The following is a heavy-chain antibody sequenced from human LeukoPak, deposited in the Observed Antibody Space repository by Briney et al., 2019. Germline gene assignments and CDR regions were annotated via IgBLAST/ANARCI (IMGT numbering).Heavy chain of an antibody. V-gene: IGHV3-66*04. D-gene: IGHD2-15*01. CDR3: ARHIQDGGSWGIDY. J-gene: IGHJ4*02. Sequence: GALRLSCAASGFTVSSNYMSWVRQAPGKGLEWVSVIYSGGSTYYADSVKGRFTISRDNSKNTLYLQMNSLRAEDTAVYYCARHIQDGGSWGIDYWGQGTLVTVSS. CDR2: IYSGGST. CDR1: GFTVSSNY.